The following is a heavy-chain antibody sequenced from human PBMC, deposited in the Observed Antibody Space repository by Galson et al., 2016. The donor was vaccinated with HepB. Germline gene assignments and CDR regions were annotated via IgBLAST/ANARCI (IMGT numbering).Heavy chain of an antibody. J-gene: IGHJ3*02. CDR3: ARHNTPRAPLGALDI. V-gene: IGHV5-10-1*01. D-gene: IGHD1-14*01. CDR1: GYSFTNYW. CDR2: IDPSDSYS. Sequence: QSGAEVKKPGESLRISCKGSGYSFTNYWISWVRQMPGKGLEWMGRIDPSDSYSNYSPSFQGHVTISADKSITTAYLQWSSLKASDTAMYYCARHNTPRAPLGALDIWGQGTMVTVSS.